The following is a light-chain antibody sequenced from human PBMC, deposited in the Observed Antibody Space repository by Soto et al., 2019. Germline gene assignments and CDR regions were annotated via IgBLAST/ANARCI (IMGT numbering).Light chain of an antibody. J-gene: IGLJ1*01. CDR3: QSYDSTLSARYV. V-gene: IGLV1-40*01. CDR1: SSNIGANYD. Sequence: QSVLTQPPSVSGAPGQRVTFSCTGSSSNIGANYDVHWYQHRPGTAPKLLIFGNNNRPSGVPDRFSGSKSGTSASLAITGLQAEDEGDYYCQSYDSTLSARYVFGTGTKVTVL. CDR2: GNN.